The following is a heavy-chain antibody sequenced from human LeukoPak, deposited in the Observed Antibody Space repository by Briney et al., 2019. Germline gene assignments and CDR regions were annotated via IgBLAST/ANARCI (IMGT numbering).Heavy chain of an antibody. D-gene: IGHD2-21*01. CDR3: ARVRIRDAFDI. V-gene: IGHV4-61*02. J-gene: IGHJ3*02. Sequence: PSQTLSLTCTVSGGSISSGSYYWSWIRQPAGKGLEWIGRIYTSGSANYNPSLKSRVTISVDTSKNQFSLKLSSVTAADTAVYYCARVRIRDAFDIWGQGTMVTVSS. CDR1: GGSISSGSYY. CDR2: IYTSGSA.